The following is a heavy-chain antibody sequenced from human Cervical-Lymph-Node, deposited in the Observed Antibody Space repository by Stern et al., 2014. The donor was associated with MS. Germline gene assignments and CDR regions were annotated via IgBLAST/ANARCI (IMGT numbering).Heavy chain of an antibody. D-gene: IGHD2/OR15-2a*01. Sequence: QVTLRESGPVLVKPTETLTLTCTVAGFSLSNSNMGVSWIRQPPGKALEWLAHIFSNDEKSYSISLKTRLTISKDTSRSQVVLSMTYMDPVDTATYYCTRILLFSQNHAFDIWGQGTMVTVSS. V-gene: IGHV2-26*01. CDR2: IFSNDEK. CDR1: GFSLSNSNMG. CDR3: TRILLFSQNHAFDI. J-gene: IGHJ3*02.